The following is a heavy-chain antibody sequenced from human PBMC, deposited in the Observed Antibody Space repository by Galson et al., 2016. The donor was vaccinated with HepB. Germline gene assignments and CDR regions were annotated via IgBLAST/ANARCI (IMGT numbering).Heavy chain of an antibody. CDR1: GDSVSRNSAA. J-gene: IGHJ3*01. Sequence: CAISGDSVSRNSAAWNWIRQSPSRGLEWLGRTFYRSKWYNDYAVSVQGRITINPDTSKNQFSLQLNSVTPDDTAFYYCAREEGYGDLFNHDAFDVWGQGTMVTVSS. V-gene: IGHV6-1*01. D-gene: IGHD3-10*01. CDR2: TFYRSKWYN. CDR3: AREEGYGDLFNHDAFDV.